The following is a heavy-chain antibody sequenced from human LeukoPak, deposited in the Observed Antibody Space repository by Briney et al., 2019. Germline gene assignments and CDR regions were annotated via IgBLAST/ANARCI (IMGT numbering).Heavy chain of an antibody. CDR3: GGGGAGWLRY. CDR2: IIPIFGTA. D-gene: IGHD5-12*01. J-gene: IGHJ4*02. V-gene: IGHV1-69*13. Sequence: GASVKVSCKASGGTFSSYAISWVRQAPGQGLEWMGGIIPIFGTANYAQKFQGRVTITADESTSTAYMELSSLRSEDTAVYYCGGGGAGWLRYWGQGTLVTVSS. CDR1: GGTFSSYA.